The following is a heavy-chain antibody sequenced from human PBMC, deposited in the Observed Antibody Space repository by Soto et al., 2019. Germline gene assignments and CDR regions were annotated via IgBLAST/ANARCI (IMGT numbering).Heavy chain of an antibody. V-gene: IGHV3-23*01. CDR2: ISGSGGST. J-gene: IGHJ6*02. D-gene: IGHD3-9*01. CDR3: ARGPWHYDILTGYSTYYYYGMDV. CDR1: GFTFSSYA. Sequence: GGSLRLSCAASGFTFSSYAMSWVRQAPGKGLEWVSAISGSGGSTYYEDSVKGRFTISRDNSKNRLNLQMNNRRAEDTDINYCARGPWHYDILTGYSTYYYYGMDVWGQGTTVTVP.